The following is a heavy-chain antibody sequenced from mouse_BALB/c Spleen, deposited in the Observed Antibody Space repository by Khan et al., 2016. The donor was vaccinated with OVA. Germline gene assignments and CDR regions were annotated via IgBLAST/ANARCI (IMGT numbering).Heavy chain of an antibody. D-gene: IGHD2-14*01. V-gene: IGHV2-2*01. J-gene: IGHJ3*01. CDR3: ARSSYMYAFTY. Sequence: VQLKQSGPGLVRPSQTLSITCTVSGFSLTTYGVHWVRQSPGKGLEWLGVIRSAGKTDYNAAFIYRLSITKDNSKSQVFFKMNSLQADDTAMYYCARSSYMYAFTYWGQGTLVTVSA. CDR2: IRSAGKT. CDR1: GFSLTTYG.